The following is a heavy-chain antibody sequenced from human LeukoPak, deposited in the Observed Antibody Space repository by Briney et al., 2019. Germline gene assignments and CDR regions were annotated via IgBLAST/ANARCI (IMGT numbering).Heavy chain of an antibody. CDR2: IKQDGSEK. J-gene: IGHJ2*01. CDR1: GFTFSTYW. Sequence: GGSLRLSCAASGFTFSTYWMNWVRQAPGKGLEWVANIKQDGSEKYYVVSVKGRFTLSRDSAKNSLYLQMNSLRAEDTAVYYCARAEWSNWYFDLWGRGTLVTVSS. D-gene: IGHD3-3*01. V-gene: IGHV3-7*03. CDR3: ARAEWSNWYFDL.